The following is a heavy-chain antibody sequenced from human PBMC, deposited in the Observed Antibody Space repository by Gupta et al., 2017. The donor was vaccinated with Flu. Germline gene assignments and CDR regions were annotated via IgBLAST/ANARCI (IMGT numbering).Heavy chain of an antibody. CDR2: IYYGEYT. CDR3: ARPFRGYSSYMDV. Sequence: ICLSPKSGLERLSYIYYGEYTDYKPALGSRVTMSADMSFNKFALRFIDETAADTAVYYCARPFRGYSSYMDVWGKGISVTVSS. V-gene: IGHV4-30-4*01. J-gene: IGHJ6*03.